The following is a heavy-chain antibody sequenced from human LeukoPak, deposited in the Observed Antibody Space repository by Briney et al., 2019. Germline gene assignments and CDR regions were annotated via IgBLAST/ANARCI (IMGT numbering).Heavy chain of an antibody. V-gene: IGHV4-34*01. J-gene: IGHJ4*02. Sequence: SETLSLTCAAYGGSFSGYYWSWIRQPPGKGLEWIGEINHSGSTNYNPSLKSRVTISVDTSKNQFSLKLSSVTAADTAVYYCARGGYLFDYWGQGTLVTVSS. D-gene: IGHD5-18*01. CDR1: GGSFSGYY. CDR3: ARGGYLFDY. CDR2: INHSGST.